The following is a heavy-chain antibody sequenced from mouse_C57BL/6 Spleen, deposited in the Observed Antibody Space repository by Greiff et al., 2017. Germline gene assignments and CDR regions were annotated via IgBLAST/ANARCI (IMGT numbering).Heavy chain of an antibody. CDR1: GYTFTSYW. CDR2: IYPSESET. D-gene: IGHD2-12*01. J-gene: IGHJ1*03. V-gene: IGHV1-61*01. Sequence: QVQLQQPGAELVRPGSSVKLSCKASGYTFTSYWMDWVKQRPGQGLEWIGNIYPSESETHYNQKFKDKATLTVDKSSSTAYMQLSSLTSEDSAVYYCARGDYTDFDVWGTGTTVTVSS. CDR3: ARGDYTDFDV.